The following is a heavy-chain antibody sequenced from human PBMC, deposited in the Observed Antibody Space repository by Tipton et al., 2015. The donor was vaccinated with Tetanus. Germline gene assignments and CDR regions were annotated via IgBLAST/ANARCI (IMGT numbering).Heavy chain of an antibody. J-gene: IGHJ4*02. CDR3: ATSYSNYGYDY. CDR1: GFTFSSYA. V-gene: IGHV3-23*01. CDR2: ISGSGGST. Sequence: SLRLSCAASGFTFSSYAMSWVRQAPGKGLEWVSTISGSGGSTYYADSVKGRFTISRDNSKNTLYLHMNSLRAEDTAVYYCATSYSNYGYDYWGQGTLVTVSS. D-gene: IGHD4-11*01.